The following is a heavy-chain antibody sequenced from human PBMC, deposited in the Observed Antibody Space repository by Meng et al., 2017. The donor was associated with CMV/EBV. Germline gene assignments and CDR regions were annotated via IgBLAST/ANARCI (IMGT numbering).Heavy chain of an antibody. CDR1: GRSISSYY. Sequence: HGHVPESGPGLLKPAEPRPLTCSVSGRSISSYYWGWIRQPAGKGLEWIGRIYTSGSTNYNPSLKSRVTMSVDTSKNQFSLKLSSVTAADTAVYYCARVLRWNGVIDYWGQGTLVTVSS. CDR2: IYTSGST. CDR3: ARVLRWNGVIDY. D-gene: IGHD4-23*01. V-gene: IGHV4-4*07. J-gene: IGHJ4*02.